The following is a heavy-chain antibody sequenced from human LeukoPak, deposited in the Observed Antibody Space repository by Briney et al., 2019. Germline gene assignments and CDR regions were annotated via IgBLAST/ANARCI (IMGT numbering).Heavy chain of an antibody. CDR3: ARGNSGSSDAFDI. Sequence: GGSLRLSCAASGFTFSSYAMHWVRQAPGKGLEWVAVISYDGSNKYYADSVKGRFTISRDNSKNTLYLQMNSLRAEDTAVYYCARGNSGSSDAFDIWGQGTMVTVSS. D-gene: IGHD1-26*01. CDR2: ISYDGSNK. V-gene: IGHV3-30-3*01. J-gene: IGHJ3*02. CDR1: GFTFSSYA.